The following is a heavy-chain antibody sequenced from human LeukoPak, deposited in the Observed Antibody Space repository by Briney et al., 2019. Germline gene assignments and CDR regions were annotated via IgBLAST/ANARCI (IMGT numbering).Heavy chain of an antibody. CDR2: INSDGSST. Sequence: GGSLRLSCAASGFTFSSYWMHWVRQAPGKGLVWVSRINSDGSSTSYADSVKGRFTISRDNAKNTLHLQMNSLRAEDTAVYYCARGEGPFGYNWFDPWGQGTLVTVSS. CDR1: GFTFSSYW. CDR3: ARGEGPFGYNWFDP. J-gene: IGHJ5*02. V-gene: IGHV3-74*01. D-gene: IGHD3-10*01.